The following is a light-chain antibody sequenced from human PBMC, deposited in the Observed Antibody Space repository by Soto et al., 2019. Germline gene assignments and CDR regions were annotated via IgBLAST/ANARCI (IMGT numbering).Light chain of an antibody. J-gene: IGLJ2*01. CDR3: SSYAGSNNLV. CDR2: EVT. CDR1: SSDVGGYNY. Sequence: QSALTQPPSASGSPGQSVTISCTGTSSDVGGYNYVSWYQHHPGKAPKLMISEVTKRPSGVPDRFSGSKSGNTASLTVSGLQADDESDYYCSSYAGSNNLVFGGGTKVTVL. V-gene: IGLV2-8*01.